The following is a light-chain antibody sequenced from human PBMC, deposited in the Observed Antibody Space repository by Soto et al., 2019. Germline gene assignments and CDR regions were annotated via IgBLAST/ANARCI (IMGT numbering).Light chain of an antibody. CDR3: QHYTSWPPWT. CDR1: QSVRTN. V-gene: IGKV3-15*01. J-gene: IGKJ1*01. Sequence: EIVMTQSPATLSVSPGERATLSCRASQSVRTNLAWYQQKPGKAPRLLIYGASTRPTGIPARFSGSGSGTEFTLPISSLQSEDFAVYYWQHYTSWPPWTLGKGPKMEIK. CDR2: GAS.